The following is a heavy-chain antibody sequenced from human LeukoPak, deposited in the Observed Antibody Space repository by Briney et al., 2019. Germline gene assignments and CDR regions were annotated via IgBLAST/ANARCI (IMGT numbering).Heavy chain of an antibody. J-gene: IGHJ4*02. V-gene: IGHV3-7*01. CDR3: ARTEVRGPPGSVFYFDY. CDR2: IKQDGSEK. D-gene: IGHD3-10*01. CDR1: GFTFSSYW. Sequence: GGSLRLSCAASGFTFSSYWMSWVRQAPGKGLEWVANIKQDGSEKYYVDSVKGRFTISRDNAKNSLYLQMNSLRAEDTAVYYCARTEVRGPPGSVFYFDYWGQGTLVTVSS.